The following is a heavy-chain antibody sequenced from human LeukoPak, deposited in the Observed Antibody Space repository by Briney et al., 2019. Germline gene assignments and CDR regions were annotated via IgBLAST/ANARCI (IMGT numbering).Heavy chain of an antibody. Sequence: GGSLRLSCAASGFTFSSYAMHWVRQAPGKGLEWVAFIRYDGSNKYYADSVKGRFTISRDNSKNTLYLQMNSLRAEDTAVYYCAKDREIPYYDFWSGYLGLDYWGQGTLVTVSS. CDR2: IRYDGSNK. V-gene: IGHV3-30*02. D-gene: IGHD3-3*01. CDR1: GFTFSSYA. CDR3: AKDREIPYYDFWSGYLGLDY. J-gene: IGHJ4*02.